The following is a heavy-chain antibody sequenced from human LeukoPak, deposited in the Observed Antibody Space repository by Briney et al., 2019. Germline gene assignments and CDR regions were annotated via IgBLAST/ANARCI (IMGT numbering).Heavy chain of an antibody. CDR1: GFTFSSYS. D-gene: IGHD3-16*01. Sequence: GGSLRLSCAASGFTFSSYSMNWVRQAPGKGLEWVSSISSSSSYIYYADSVKGRFTISRDNAKNSLYLQMNSLRAEDTAVYYCARENLGGVYAFDIWGQGTMVTVSS. CDR2: ISSSSSYI. J-gene: IGHJ3*02. V-gene: IGHV3-21*01. CDR3: ARENLGGVYAFDI.